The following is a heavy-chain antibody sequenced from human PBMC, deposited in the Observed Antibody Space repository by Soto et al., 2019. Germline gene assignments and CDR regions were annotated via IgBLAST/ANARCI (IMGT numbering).Heavy chain of an antibody. D-gene: IGHD3-10*01. V-gene: IGHV2-5*02. CDR2: IYWDDEK. J-gene: IGHJ6*02. Sequence: QITLKESGPTLVKPTQTLTLTCTFSGFSLSSRGVGVGWIRQPPGKALEWLALIYWDDEKRYTPSLKSRLTITKDTYKNQVVLTMTHMDPVDIATYYCVHSPLWFRDSWAYAMDVWGQGTTVTVSS. CDR3: VHSPLWFRDSWAYAMDV. CDR1: GFSLSSRGVG.